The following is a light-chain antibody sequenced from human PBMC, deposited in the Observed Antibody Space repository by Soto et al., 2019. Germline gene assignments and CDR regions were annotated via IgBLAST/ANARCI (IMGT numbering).Light chain of an antibody. CDR1: QSISPY. Sequence: ILIPESRCSISANVGDRDTITCRASQSISPYLNWYQQKPGKAPKRLIYAASSLQSGVPSRFSGSGSGTEFTLTISSLQPEDFATYYCLQHNSYPRTSGQGTKVDLK. V-gene: IGKV1-17*01. CDR2: AAS. CDR3: LQHNSYPRT. J-gene: IGKJ1*01.